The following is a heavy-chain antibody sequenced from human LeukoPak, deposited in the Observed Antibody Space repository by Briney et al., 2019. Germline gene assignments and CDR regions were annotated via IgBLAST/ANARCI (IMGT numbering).Heavy chain of an antibody. CDR2: IIPIFGTA. V-gene: IGHV1-69*06. CDR3: ARNLLTSMIVPYY. Sequence: SVKVSCKASGGTFSSYAISWVRQAPGQGLEWMGGIIPIFGTANYAQKFQGRVTITADKSTSTAYMELSSLRSEDTAVYYCARNLLTSMIVPYYWGQGTLVTVSS. CDR1: GGTFSSYA. D-gene: IGHD3-22*01. J-gene: IGHJ4*02.